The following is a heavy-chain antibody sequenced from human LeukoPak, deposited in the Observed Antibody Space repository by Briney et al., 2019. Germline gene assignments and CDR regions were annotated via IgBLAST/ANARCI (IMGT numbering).Heavy chain of an antibody. Sequence: GGSLRLSCAASGFTFSSYAMHWVRQAPGKGLEWVALISYDETKKYYADSVKGRFAISRDNSKNTLYLQMNSLRAEDTAVYYCARDDLGYCTTTTCSISHFDYWGQGTLVSVSS. V-gene: IGHV3-30*09. J-gene: IGHJ4*02. CDR2: ISYDETKK. CDR3: ARDDLGYCTTTTCSISHFDY. CDR1: GFTFSSYA. D-gene: IGHD2-2*01.